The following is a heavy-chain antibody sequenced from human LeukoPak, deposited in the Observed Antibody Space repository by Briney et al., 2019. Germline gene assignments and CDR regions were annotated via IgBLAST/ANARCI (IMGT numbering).Heavy chain of an antibody. CDR2: IYYSGST. V-gene: IGHV4-39*07. Sequence: KPSETLSLTCTVSGGSISSSSYYWGWIRQPPGKGLEWIGSIYYSGSTYYNPSLKSRVTISVDTSKNQFSLKLSSVTAADTAVYYCARAIYFDYQLPGLRYYSYMDVWGKGTTVTVSS. J-gene: IGHJ6*03. CDR3: ARAIYFDYQLPGLRYYSYMDV. D-gene: IGHD2-2*01. CDR1: GGSISSSSYY.